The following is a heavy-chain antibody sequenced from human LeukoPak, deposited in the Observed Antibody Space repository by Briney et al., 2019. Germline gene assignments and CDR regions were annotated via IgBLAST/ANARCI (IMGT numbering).Heavy chain of an antibody. CDR1: GFTFSNNA. CDR3: ARDFTTHSSGWPTDGPDDY. V-gene: IGHV3-21*01. J-gene: IGHJ4*02. Sequence: GGSLRLSCAASGFTFSNNAMHWVRQAPGKGLEWVSSISSSSSYIYYADSVKGRFTISRDNAKNSLYLQMNSLRAEDTAVYYCARDFTTHSSGWPTDGPDDYWGQGTLVTVSS. D-gene: IGHD6-19*01. CDR2: ISSSSSYI.